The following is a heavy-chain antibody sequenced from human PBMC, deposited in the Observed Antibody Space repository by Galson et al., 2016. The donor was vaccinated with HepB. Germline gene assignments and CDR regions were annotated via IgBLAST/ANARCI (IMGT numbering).Heavy chain of an antibody. CDR3: AKDKWVGSGWSWYYFDY. CDR1: GFTFSSYG. Sequence: SLRLSCAASGFTFSSYGMHWVRQAPGKGLEWVAVISYDGSNKYYADSVKGRFTISRDNSKNTLYLQMNSLRAEDTAVYYCAKDKWVGSGWSWYYFDYWGQETRVTVSA. V-gene: IGHV3-30*18. J-gene: IGHJ4*02. CDR2: ISYDGSNK. D-gene: IGHD6-19*01.